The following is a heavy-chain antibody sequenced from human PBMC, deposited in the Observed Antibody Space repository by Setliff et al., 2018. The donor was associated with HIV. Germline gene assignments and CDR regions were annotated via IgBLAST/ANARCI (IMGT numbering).Heavy chain of an antibody. D-gene: IGHD2-2*01. Sequence: SETLSLTCTVSGGSISSGGYYWSWIRQHPGKGLEWICYIYYSGSTYYNPSLKSRVTMSVDTSKNQFSLKLSSVTAADTAVYYCARGAYRFDSWGQGNLVTAPQ. CDR3: ARGAYRFDS. J-gene: IGHJ5*01. CDR1: GGSISSGGYY. CDR2: IYYSGST. V-gene: IGHV4-31*03.